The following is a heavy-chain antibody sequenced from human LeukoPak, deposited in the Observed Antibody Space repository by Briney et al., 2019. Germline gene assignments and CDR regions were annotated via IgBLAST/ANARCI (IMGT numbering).Heavy chain of an antibody. CDR2: IYYSGST. D-gene: IGHD6-13*01. CDR3: ARDMGSVAGHDY. Sequence: SETLSLTCTVSGGSIGSYYWSWIRQPPGKGLEWIGYIYYSGSTHYNPSLKSRVTISVDTPKNQFSLKLTSVTAADTAVYYCARDMGSVAGHDYWGQGTLVTVSS. V-gene: IGHV4-59*01. CDR1: GGSIGSYY. J-gene: IGHJ4*02.